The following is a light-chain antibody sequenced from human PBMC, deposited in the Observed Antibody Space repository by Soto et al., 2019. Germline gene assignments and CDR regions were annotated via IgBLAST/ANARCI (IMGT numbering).Light chain of an antibody. Sequence: EIVMTQSPATLSVSPWERATLSCRASQSVSSNLAWYQQKPGQAPRLLIYGASTRATGIPARFSGSGSGTEFTITISSLQSEDFAVYYCQQYGSSPITFGQGTRLEI. CDR3: QQYGSSPIT. J-gene: IGKJ5*01. V-gene: IGKV3-15*01. CDR1: QSVSSN. CDR2: GAS.